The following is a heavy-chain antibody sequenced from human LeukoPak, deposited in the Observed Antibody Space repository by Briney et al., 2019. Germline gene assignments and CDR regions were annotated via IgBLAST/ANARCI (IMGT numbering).Heavy chain of an antibody. CDR3: AKSPYSTNPRVFDY. CDR2: IYYSGST. V-gene: IGHV4-59*11. CDR1: GGSISSQY. Sequence: PSETLSLTCSVSGGSISSQYWSWIRQPPGKGLEWIGYIYYSGSTNYNPSLKSRVTISVDTSKNQFSLKLSSVTAADTAVYFCAKSPYSTNPRVFDYWGQGTLVTVSS. D-gene: IGHD4-11*01. J-gene: IGHJ4*02.